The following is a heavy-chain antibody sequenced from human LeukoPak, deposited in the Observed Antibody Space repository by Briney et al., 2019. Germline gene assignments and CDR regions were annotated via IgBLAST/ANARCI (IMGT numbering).Heavy chain of an antibody. CDR2: IYSSGST. CDR1: GGSISSYY. V-gene: IGHV4-4*07. CDR3: ARVRRYYGSGSYWGFDY. J-gene: IGHJ4*02. Sequence: LSLTCTVSGGSISSYYWSWIRQPAGKGLEWIGRIYSSGSTNYNPSLKSRLTISVDTSKNQFSLKLNSVTAADTAVYYCARVRRYYGSGSYWGFDYWGQGTLVTVSS. D-gene: IGHD3-10*01.